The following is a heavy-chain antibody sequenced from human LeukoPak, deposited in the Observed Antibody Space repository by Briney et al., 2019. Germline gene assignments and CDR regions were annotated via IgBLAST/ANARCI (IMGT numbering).Heavy chain of an antibody. V-gene: IGHV4-59*01. CDR2: IYYSGST. CDR1: GGSISSYY. Sequence: SETLSLTCTVSGGSISSYYWSWIRQPPGEGLEWIGYIYYSGSTNYNPSLKSRVTISVDTSKNQFSLKLSSVTAADTAVYYCARELKGAGSYGGATDYWGQGTLVTVSS. D-gene: IGHD3-16*01. J-gene: IGHJ4*02. CDR3: ARELKGAGSYGGATDY.